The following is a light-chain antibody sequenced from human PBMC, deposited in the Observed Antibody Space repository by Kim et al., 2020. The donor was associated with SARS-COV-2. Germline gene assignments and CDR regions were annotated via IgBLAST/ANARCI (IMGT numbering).Light chain of an antibody. V-gene: IGLV3-27*01. CDR3: YSAAAKV. CDR2: KDS. J-gene: IGLJ3*02. CDR1: VLAKKY. Sequence: SYELTQPSSVSVSPGQTARITCSGDVLAKKYARWFQQKPGQAPVLVIYKDSERPSGIPERFSGSSSGTTVTLTITGAQVEDEADYYCYSAAAKVFGGGT.